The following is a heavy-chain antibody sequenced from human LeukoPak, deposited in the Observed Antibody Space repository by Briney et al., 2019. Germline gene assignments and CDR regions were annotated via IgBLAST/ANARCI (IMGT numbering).Heavy chain of an antibody. Sequence: PSETLSLTCTVSGGSISSSSYYWGWIRQPPGKGLEWIGSIYYSGSTYYNPSLKSRVTISVDTSKNQFSLKLSSVTAADTAVYYCARAEDCSGGSCLLDYWGQGTLVTVSS. CDR1: GGSISSSSYY. D-gene: IGHD2-15*01. CDR2: IYYSGST. J-gene: IGHJ4*02. V-gene: IGHV4-39*07. CDR3: ARAEDCSGGSCLLDY.